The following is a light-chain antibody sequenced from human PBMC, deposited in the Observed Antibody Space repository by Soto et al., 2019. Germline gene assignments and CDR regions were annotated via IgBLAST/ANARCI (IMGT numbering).Light chain of an antibody. CDR3: IQALQTPYT. Sequence: DIVMTQSPLSLPVTPGEPASISCRSSQSLLYSNGYNYLDWYLQKPGQSPQLLIYLGSNRASGVPDRVSGSGSGTDFTLKISRVEAEDVGVYYCIQALQTPYTFGQGTKLEIK. CDR2: LGS. CDR1: QSLLYSNGYNY. J-gene: IGKJ2*01. V-gene: IGKV2-28*01.